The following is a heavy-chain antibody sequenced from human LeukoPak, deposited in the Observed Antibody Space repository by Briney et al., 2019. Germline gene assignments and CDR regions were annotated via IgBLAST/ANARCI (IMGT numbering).Heavy chain of an antibody. Sequence: SETLSLTCAVYGGSFSGYYWSWIRQPPGKGLEWIGEINHSESTNYNPSLKSRVTISVDTSKNQFSLKLSSVTAADTAVYYCARGDLRYFDWFKTTNWFDPWGQGTLVTVSS. J-gene: IGHJ5*02. V-gene: IGHV4-34*01. CDR1: GGSFSGYY. CDR3: ARGDLRYFDWFKTTNWFDP. CDR2: INHSEST. D-gene: IGHD3-9*01.